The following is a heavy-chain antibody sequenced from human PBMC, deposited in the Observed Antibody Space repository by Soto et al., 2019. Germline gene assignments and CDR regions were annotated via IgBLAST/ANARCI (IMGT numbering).Heavy chain of an antibody. CDR1: GFSFSSYG. Sequence: QVQLVESGGGGVQPGKSLRLSCAESGFSFSSYGMHWVRQAPGKWLEWVAVIWYDGSNEDDADSVKGRFAISRDNSQNTLYLPTNSLRADDTAVYYCARVREYYDNSVYALDIWGQGTVVTVSS. V-gene: IGHV3-33*01. D-gene: IGHD3-22*01. CDR3: ARVREYYDNSVYALDI. CDR2: IWYDGSNE. J-gene: IGHJ3*02.